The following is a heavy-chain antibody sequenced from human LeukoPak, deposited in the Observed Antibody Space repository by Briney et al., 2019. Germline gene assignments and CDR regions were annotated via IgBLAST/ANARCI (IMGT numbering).Heavy chain of an antibody. V-gene: IGHV3-30*04. CDR2: ISYDGSNK. J-gene: IGHJ6*03. D-gene: IGHD3-10*01. CDR3: ARGPRITMVRGGQWYYYMDV. CDR1: GLTFSRYV. Sequence: PGGSLRLSCAASGLTFSRYVMIWVRQAPGKGLEWVAVISYDGSNKYYADSVKGRFTISRDNSKNTLYLQMNSLRSEDTAVYYCARGPRITMVRGGQWYYYMDVWGKGTTVTIYS.